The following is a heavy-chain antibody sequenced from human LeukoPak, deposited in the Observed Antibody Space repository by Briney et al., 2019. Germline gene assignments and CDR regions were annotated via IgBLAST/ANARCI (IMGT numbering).Heavy chain of an antibody. CDR1: GFTFTSYS. D-gene: IGHD1-26*01. V-gene: IGHV3-21*01. CDR2: ISSSSTYI. Sequence: GGSLRLSCAASGFTFTSYSMNWVRQAPGGGLEWVSSISSSSTYIYYADSVKGRFTISRDNAKNSLYLQMNSLRDEDTAVCYCARDLVGATASWGQGTLVTVSS. J-gene: IGHJ5*02. CDR3: ARDLVGATAS.